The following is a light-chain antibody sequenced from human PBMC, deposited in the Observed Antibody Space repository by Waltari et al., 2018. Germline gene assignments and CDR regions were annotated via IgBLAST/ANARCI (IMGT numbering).Light chain of an antibody. Sequence: QAGLTQPPSVSKDLRQTATLTCTGNNDNVGGPGAAWLQQRQGHPPNRRSYRSNGRPSGISERFSASRSGNIASLAITGLQPEDEADYYCSAWEGSLSAWVFGGGTKLTV. J-gene: IGLJ3*02. CDR1: NDNVGGPG. V-gene: IGLV10-54*01. CDR3: SAWEGSLSAWV. CDR2: RSN.